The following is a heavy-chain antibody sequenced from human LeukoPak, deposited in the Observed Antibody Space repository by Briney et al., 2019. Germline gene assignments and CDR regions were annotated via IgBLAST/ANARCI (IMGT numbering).Heavy chain of an antibody. CDR3: ARQNDFWSGYTDY. J-gene: IGHJ4*02. V-gene: IGHV4-39*01. D-gene: IGHD3-3*01. CDR2: ISYSGST. CDR1: GGSISSSNYY. Sequence: SETLSLTCTVSGGSISSSNYYWGWISHPPRKGLEWIGSISYSGSTYYNPSPRSRLTVSAVTSKNQLSLKLASVTAADTTVYYCARQNDFWSGYTDYWGQGTLVTVSS.